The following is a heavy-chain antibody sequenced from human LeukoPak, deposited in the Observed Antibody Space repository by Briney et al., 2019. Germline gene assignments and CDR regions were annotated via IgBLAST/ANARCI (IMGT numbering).Heavy chain of an antibody. D-gene: IGHD2-15*01. CDR1: GITFSDHY. V-gene: IGHV3-72*01. J-gene: IGHJ6*03. CDR3: ARDRRVVVAATYYYYYMDV. Sequence: GGSLRLSCAASGITFSDHYMDWVRQAPGKGQEWVGRTRNKANSYTTEYAASVKGRFTISRDDSKNSLYLQMNSLKTEDTAVYYCARDRRVVVAATYYYYYMDVWGKGTTVTVSS. CDR2: TRNKANSYTT.